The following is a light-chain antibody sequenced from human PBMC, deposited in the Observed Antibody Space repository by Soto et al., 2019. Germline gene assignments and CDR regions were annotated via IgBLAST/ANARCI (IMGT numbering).Light chain of an antibody. CDR3: SSYTTSNTLV. CDR2: EVS. CDR1: SSDVGGYNY. J-gene: IGLJ1*01. V-gene: IGLV2-14*01. Sequence: QSVLAQPASVSGSPGQSITISCTGTSSDVGGYNYVSWYQHHPGKAPKLMIYEVSNRPSGISSRFSGSKSGNTASLTISGLQAEDEADYYCSSYTTSNTLVFGTGTK.